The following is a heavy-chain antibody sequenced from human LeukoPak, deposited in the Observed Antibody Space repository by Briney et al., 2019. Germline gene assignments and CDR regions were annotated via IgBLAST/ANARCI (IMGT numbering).Heavy chain of an antibody. CDR3: AKALTVEYSGYDYPFEP. CDR2: ISGSGGST. V-gene: IGHV3-23*01. D-gene: IGHD5-12*01. CDR1: GFTFSSYA. J-gene: IGHJ5*02. Sequence: GGSLRLSCAASGFTFSSYAMSWVRQAPGKGLEWVSAISGSGGSTYYADSVKGRFTISRDNSKNTLYLQMNSLRAEDTAVYYCAKALTVEYSGYDYPFEPWGQGTLVTVSS.